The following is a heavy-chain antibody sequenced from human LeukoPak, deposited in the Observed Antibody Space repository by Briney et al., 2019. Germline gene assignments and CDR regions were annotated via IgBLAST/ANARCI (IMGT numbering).Heavy chain of an antibody. J-gene: IGHJ3*02. CDR3: AKGLYDSKDAFDT. CDR1: GYTFTSYD. D-gene: IGHD3-22*01. CDR2: MNRNSGNT. V-gene: IGHV1-8*01. Sequence: ASVRVSCKASGYTFTSYDINWVRQATGQGLEWMGWMNRNSGNTGYAQKFQGRVTMTRNTSISTAYMELSSLRSEDTAVYYCAKGLYDSKDAFDTWGQGTMVTVSS.